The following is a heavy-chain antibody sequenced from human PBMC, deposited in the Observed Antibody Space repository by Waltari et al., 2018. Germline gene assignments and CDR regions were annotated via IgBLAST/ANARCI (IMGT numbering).Heavy chain of an antibody. CDR3: AKELTPFIRFLDAFDI. CDR1: GFTFSSYA. CDR2: ISGSGSST. V-gene: IGHV3-23*01. D-gene: IGHD3-3*01. J-gene: IGHJ3*02. Sequence: EVQLLESGGGLVQPGGSLRLSCAASGFTFSSYALSWVRQAPGKGLEWVSAISGSGSSTYYADSVKGRFIISRDNSRNTFFLQMNSLRAEDTAVYYCAKELTPFIRFLDAFDIWGQGTLVTVSS.